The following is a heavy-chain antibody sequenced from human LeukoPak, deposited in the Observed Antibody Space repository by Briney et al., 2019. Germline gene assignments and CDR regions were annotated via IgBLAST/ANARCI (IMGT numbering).Heavy chain of an antibody. V-gene: IGHV4-31*03. D-gene: IGHD3-22*01. CDR3: ARVRGDGYYDSSGYSRPTFDY. J-gene: IGHJ4*02. CDR1: GGSISSGGYY. CDR2: IYYSGST. Sequence: SETLSLTCTVSGGSISSGGYYWSWIRQHPGKGLEWIGYIYYSGSTYYNPSLKSRVTIPVDTSKNQFSLKLSSVTAADTAVYYCARVRGDGYYDSSGYSRPTFDYWGQGTLVTVSS.